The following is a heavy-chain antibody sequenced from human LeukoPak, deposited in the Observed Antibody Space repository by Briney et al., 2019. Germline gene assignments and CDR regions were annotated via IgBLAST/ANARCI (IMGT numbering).Heavy chain of an antibody. CDR2: INHSGST. D-gene: IGHD5-12*01. V-gene: IGHV4-34*01. J-gene: IGHJ4*02. Sequence: SETLSLTCAVYGGSFSGYYWSWIRQPPGKGLEWIGEINHSGSTYYNPSLKSRVTISVDRSKNQFSLKLSSVTAADTAVYYCASFYSGYDFLDYWGQGTLVTVSS. CDR1: GGSFSGYY. CDR3: ASFYSGYDFLDY.